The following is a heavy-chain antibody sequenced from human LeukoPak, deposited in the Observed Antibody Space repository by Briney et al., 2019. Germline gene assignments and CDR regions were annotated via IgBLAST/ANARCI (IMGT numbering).Heavy chain of an antibody. Sequence: PGGSLRLSCAASGFTFSSYWMHWVRQAPGKGLVWVSRINSDGGSTSYADSVKGRFTISRDNAKNTLYLQMNSLRAEDTAVYYCARSGGEEDYYDILTGYYLSWAFDIWGQGTMVTVSS. CDR2: INSDGGST. D-gene: IGHD3-9*01. J-gene: IGHJ3*02. CDR1: GFTFSSYW. CDR3: ARSGGEEDYYDILTGYYLSWAFDI. V-gene: IGHV3-74*01.